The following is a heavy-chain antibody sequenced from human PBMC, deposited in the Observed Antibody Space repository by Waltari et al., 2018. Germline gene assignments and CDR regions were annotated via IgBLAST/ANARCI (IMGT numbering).Heavy chain of an antibody. Sequence: QVQLQESGPGLVKPSQTLSLTCTVSGGSISSGSYHWSWIRQPAGKGLEWIGYIYTSGSTNYNPSLKSRVTISVDTSKNQFSLKLSSVTAADTAVYYCASNPDYGDYVYDYWGQGTLVTVSS. CDR3: ASNPDYGDYVYDY. CDR1: GGSISSGSYH. D-gene: IGHD4-17*01. J-gene: IGHJ4*02. CDR2: IYTSGST. V-gene: IGHV4-61*09.